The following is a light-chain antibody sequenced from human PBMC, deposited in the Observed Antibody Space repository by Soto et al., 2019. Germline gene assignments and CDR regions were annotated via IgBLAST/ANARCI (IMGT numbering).Light chain of an antibody. V-gene: IGLV2-14*01. CDR2: DVS. J-gene: IGLJ1*01. CDR1: SSDVGGYNY. CDR3: SSYTSSSTRV. Sequence: HCVRTQPAYVTVAAVRSSSISCTGTSSDVGGYNYVSWYQQHPGKAPKLMIYDVSNRPSGVSNRFSGSKSGNTASLTISGLQAEDEADYYCSSYTSSSTRVFGTGTKVTVL.